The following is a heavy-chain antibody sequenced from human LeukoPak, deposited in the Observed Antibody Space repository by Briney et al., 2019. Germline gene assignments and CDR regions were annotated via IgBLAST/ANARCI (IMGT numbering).Heavy chain of an antibody. J-gene: IGHJ4*02. D-gene: IGHD1-26*01. Sequence: GGSLRLSCAASGFTFDDYGMSWVRQAPGKGLEWVSGINWNGGSTGYADSVKGRFTISRDNAKNTLYLQMNSLKAEDTAIYYCAREGGSYSNYFDYWGQGTLVTVSS. CDR2: INWNGGST. CDR1: GFTFDDYG. CDR3: AREGGSYSNYFDY. V-gene: IGHV3-20*04.